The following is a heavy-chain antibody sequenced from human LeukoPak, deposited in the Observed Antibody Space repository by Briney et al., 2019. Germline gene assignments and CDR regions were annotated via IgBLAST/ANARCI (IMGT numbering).Heavy chain of an antibody. Sequence: SETLSLTCTVSGGSISSGGYYWSWIRQPPGKGLEWIGYIYYSGSTYYNPSLKSRVTISVDTSKNQFSLKLSSVTAADTAVYYCARSQYSGYDALDYWGQGTLVTVSS. CDR2: IYYSGST. V-gene: IGHV4-30-4*08. D-gene: IGHD5-12*01. J-gene: IGHJ4*02. CDR1: GGSISSGGYY. CDR3: ARSQYSGYDALDY.